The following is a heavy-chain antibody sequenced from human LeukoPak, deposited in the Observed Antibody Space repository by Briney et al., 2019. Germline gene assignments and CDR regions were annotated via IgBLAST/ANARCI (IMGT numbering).Heavy chain of an antibody. CDR3: ARESVGRRYYFDY. Sequence: GGSLRLSCAASGFTVSSNYMSWVRQAPGKGPEWVSVIYSGGSTYHADSVKGRFTISRDNSKNTLYLQMNSLRAEDTAVYYCARESVGRRYYFDYWGQGTLVTVSS. CDR2: IYSGGST. CDR1: GFTVSSNY. V-gene: IGHV3-66*01. D-gene: IGHD6-13*01. J-gene: IGHJ4*02.